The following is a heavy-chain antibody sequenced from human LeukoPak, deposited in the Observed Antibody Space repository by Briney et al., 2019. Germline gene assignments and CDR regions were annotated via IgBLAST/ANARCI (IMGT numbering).Heavy chain of an antibody. V-gene: IGHV1-8*01. CDR1: GYTFTSYD. D-gene: IGHD6-6*01. CDR2: MNPNSGNT. Sequence: GASVKVSCKASGYTFTSYDINWVRQATGQGLEWMGWMNPNSGNTGYAQKFQGRVTMTRNTSISTAYMELSSLISEDTAVYYCARGPVRSAQYFQHWGQGTLVTVSS. J-gene: IGHJ1*01. CDR3: ARGPVRSAQYFQH.